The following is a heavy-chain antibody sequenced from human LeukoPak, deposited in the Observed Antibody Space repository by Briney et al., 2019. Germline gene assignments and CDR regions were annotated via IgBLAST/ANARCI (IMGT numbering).Heavy chain of an antibody. CDR1: GFTFSSYG. V-gene: IGHV3-30*02. J-gene: IGHJ4*02. CDR3: AKGDTTWELPHDC. CDR2: IRYDGSNK. D-gene: IGHD1-26*01. Sequence: PGGSLRLSCAASGFTFSSYGMHWVRQAPGKGLEWVAFIRYDGSNKYYADSVKGRFTISRDNSKNTLYLQMNSLRAEDTAVYYCAKGDTTWELPHDCWGQGTLVTVSS.